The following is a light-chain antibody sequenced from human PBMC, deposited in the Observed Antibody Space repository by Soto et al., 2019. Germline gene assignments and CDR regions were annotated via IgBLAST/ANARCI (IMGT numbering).Light chain of an antibody. Sequence: QSVLTQPASVSGSPGQSITISCTGTSSDIGDYNYVSWYQQRPGKAPKLMIYDVTNRPSGVSNRFSGPKSGSTASLTISGLQAEDEADYYCSSYASSSTIYVFGTGTKVT. CDR3: SSYASSSTIYV. V-gene: IGLV2-14*01. J-gene: IGLJ1*01. CDR1: SSDIGDYNY. CDR2: DVT.